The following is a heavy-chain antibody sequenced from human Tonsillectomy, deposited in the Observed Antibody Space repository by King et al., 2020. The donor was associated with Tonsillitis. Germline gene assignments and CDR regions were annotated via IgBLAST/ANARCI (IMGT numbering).Heavy chain of an antibody. CDR1: GFTFSRSW. D-gene: IGHD3-16*01. CDR3: VRDMMRGAVDI. V-gene: IGHV3-7*01. CDR2: IKEDGSEK. Sequence: QLVQSGGGLVQPGGSLRLSCAASGFTFSRSWMNWVRQAPGKGLEWVASIKEDGSEKYYVDSVKGRFTMSRDNAQNSLYLQMNSLRVEDTAVYYCVRDMMRGAVDICGQGTMVTVSS. J-gene: IGHJ3*02.